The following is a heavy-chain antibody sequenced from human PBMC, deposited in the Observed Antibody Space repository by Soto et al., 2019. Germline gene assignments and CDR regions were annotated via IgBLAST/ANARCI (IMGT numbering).Heavy chain of an antibody. CDR2: ISYTGRT. D-gene: IGHD7-27*01. V-gene: IGHV4-61*03. Sequence: ETLSLTCIVSGDSVTSGSYYWTWLRQPPGKGLEWIGYISYTGRTKYNPSLQSRVTISVDTSKNDFSLNLSSVTAADTAVYFCAREWGLLPYYVMNVWGHGTAVTVSS. CDR3: AREWGLLPYYVMNV. J-gene: IGHJ6*02. CDR1: GDSVTSGSYY.